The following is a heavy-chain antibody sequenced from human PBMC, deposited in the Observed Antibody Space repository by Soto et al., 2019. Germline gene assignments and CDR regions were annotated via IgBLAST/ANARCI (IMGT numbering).Heavy chain of an antibody. Sequence: QVQVVQSGAEVKKPGASVKVSCKVSGDTLTELSMHWVRQAPGKGLEWMGGFDPEEGETIYAQKFQGRITMTEDTSPDTAYLELSSLRSDDPAVYYCATVRHTDIDYWGQGTLVTVSS. CDR3: ATVRHTDIDY. CDR1: GDTLTELS. J-gene: IGHJ4*02. CDR2: FDPEEGET. V-gene: IGHV1-24*01. D-gene: IGHD5-18*01.